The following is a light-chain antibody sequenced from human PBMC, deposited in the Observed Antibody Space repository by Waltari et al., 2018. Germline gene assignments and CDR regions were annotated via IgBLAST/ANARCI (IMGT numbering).Light chain of an antibody. CDR1: SSNIGSHT. V-gene: IGLV1-44*01. Sequence: QRVTISCSGSSSNIGSHTVHWYQHLPGTAPTLLIFSNNQRPSGVPDRFSGSTSGTSASLAISGLQSEDEADYYCASWDDSLNGHVVFGGGTKLTIL. CDR3: ASWDDSLNGHVV. CDR2: SNN. J-gene: IGLJ2*01.